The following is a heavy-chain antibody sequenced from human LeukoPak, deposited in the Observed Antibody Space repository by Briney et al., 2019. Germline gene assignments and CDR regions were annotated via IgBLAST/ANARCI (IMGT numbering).Heavy chain of an antibody. Sequence: PSETLSLICTVSGGSITRGGYYWNWMRQHPGKGLEWIGYIYNSGSTYYNPSLRRRVTISLDTSENHFSLKLTSVTAADTAVYYCARGAAVLRFRDSWFDPWGQGTLVTVSS. CDR2: IYNSGST. V-gene: IGHV4-31*03. J-gene: IGHJ5*02. D-gene: IGHD2-21*02. CDR3: ARGAAVLRFRDSWFDP. CDR1: GGSITRGGYY.